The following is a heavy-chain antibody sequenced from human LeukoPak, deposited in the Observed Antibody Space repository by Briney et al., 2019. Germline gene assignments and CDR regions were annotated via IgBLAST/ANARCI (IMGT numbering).Heavy chain of an antibody. V-gene: IGHV3-15*01. Sequence: GGSLRLSCAASGFTFSNAWMSWVRQAPGKGLEWVGRIKSKTDGGTTDYAAPVKGRFTISRDDSKNTLYLQMNSLKTEDTAVYYCTTDDNDYGSGPSFDYWGQGTLVTVSS. CDR3: TTDDNDYGSGPSFDY. CDR2: IKSKTDGGTT. D-gene: IGHD3-10*01. J-gene: IGHJ4*02. CDR1: GFTFSNAW.